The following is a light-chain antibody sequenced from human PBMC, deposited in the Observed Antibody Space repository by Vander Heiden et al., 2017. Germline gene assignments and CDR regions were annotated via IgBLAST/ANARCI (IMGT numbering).Light chain of an antibody. CDR2: WAS. Sequence: DLVMTQSPPSLAVPLGERATINCKSSQSVLYNSNNKNYLAWYQQRPGQPPNLLIYWASTRESGVPDRFSGSGSGTDFTLTISSLQAEDVAVYYCQQYYTFPSTFGQGTKLEIK. CDR1: QSVLYNSNNKNY. CDR3: QQYYTFPST. V-gene: IGKV4-1*01. J-gene: IGKJ2*01.